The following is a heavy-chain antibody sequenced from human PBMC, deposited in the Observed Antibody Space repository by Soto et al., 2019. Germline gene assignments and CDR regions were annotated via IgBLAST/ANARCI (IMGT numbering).Heavy chain of an antibody. J-gene: IGHJ4*02. CDR1: GDSVSSNSAA. Sequence: SQTLSLTCAISGDSVSSNSAAWNWIRQSPSRGLEWLGRTYYRFKWYNDYAVSVKSRITINPDTSKNQFSLQLNSVTPADTSVYYCARDGTTGQYPHFDYWGQGTLVTVSS. V-gene: IGHV6-1*01. CDR2: TYYRFKWYN. CDR3: ARDGTTGQYPHFDY. D-gene: IGHD1-7*01.